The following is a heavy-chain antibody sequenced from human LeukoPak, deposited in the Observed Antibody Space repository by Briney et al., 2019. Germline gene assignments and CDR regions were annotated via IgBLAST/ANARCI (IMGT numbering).Heavy chain of an antibody. CDR1: GFTFSSYS. Sequence: GGSLRLSCAASGFTFSSYSMNWVRQAPGKGLDWVSYISSSSSTIYYADSVKGRFTISRDNSKNTLYLQMNSLRAEDTAVYYCAKDTEYYFDYWGQGTLVTVSS. J-gene: IGHJ4*02. V-gene: IGHV3-48*01. CDR3: AKDTEYYFDY. CDR2: ISSSSSTI.